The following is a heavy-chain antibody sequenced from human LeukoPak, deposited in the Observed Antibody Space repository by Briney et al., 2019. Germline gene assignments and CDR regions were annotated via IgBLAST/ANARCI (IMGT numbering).Heavy chain of an antibody. CDR3: TTEYNFNYYDSSGYYY. J-gene: IGHJ4*02. V-gene: IGHV3-9*01. Sequence: QPGRSLRLSCAASGFTFDDYAMHRVRQAPGKGLEWVSGISWNSGSIGYADSVKGRFTISRDNAKNSLYLQMNSLETEDTAVYYCTTEYNFNYYDSSGYYYWGQGTLVTVSS. CDR2: ISWNSGSI. D-gene: IGHD3-22*01. CDR1: GFTFDDYA.